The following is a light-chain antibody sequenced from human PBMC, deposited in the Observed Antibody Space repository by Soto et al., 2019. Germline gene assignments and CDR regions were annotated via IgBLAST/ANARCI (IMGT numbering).Light chain of an antibody. Sequence: EIVLTQSPATLSLSPGERATLSCRASQSIDNFLAWYQQRPGQPPRLLIYGASSRATGIPDRFSGSGSGTDFTLTISRLEPEDSAVYYCQQYGGSRVTFGQGTKLQIK. CDR3: QQYGGSRVT. V-gene: IGKV3-20*01. CDR2: GAS. J-gene: IGKJ2*01. CDR1: QSIDNF.